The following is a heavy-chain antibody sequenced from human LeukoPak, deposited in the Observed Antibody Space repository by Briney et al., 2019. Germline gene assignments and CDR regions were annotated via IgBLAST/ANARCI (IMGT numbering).Heavy chain of an antibody. D-gene: IGHD6-6*01. CDR1: GFTFSGFW. J-gene: IGHJ3*01. CDR3: AGSSYSSSSSD. Sequence: PGGSLRLSCAVSGFTFSGFWMSWSRQAPGKGLEWVASINSDGSEGYYADVVKGRFTISRDNAKNSLYLQINSLRAEDTAVYYCAGSSYSSSSSDWGQGTMVTVSS. CDR2: INSDGSEG. V-gene: IGHV3-7*03.